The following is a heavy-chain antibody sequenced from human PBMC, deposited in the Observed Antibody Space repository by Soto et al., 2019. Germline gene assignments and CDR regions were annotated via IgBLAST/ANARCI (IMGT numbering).Heavy chain of an antibody. Sequence: PSDTLALTCTVYGGFISSNSYYWSWIRRRTGKGLEWIGSIFYSGSTYYNPSLKSRVTISVDTSKNQFSLKLSSVTAADTAVYYCACIFSGGSSYGFYYYGMDVWGQGTTVT. CDR2: IFYSGST. J-gene: IGHJ6*02. D-gene: IGHD5-18*01. V-gene: IGHV4-39*01. CDR3: ACIFSGGSSYGFYYYGMDV. CDR1: GGFISSNSYY.